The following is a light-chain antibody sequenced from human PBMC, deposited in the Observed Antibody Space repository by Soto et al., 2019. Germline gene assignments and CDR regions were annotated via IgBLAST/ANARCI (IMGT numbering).Light chain of an antibody. Sequence: EIVLTQSPGTLSLSPGEIATLSFSASESVFGYLAWYQHKPGQAPRLLIYDASNRATGVPARFSGSGSGTDFTLTISSLEPEDFAVYYCQQRYRWPPITFGQGTRLEIK. CDR1: ESVFGY. V-gene: IGKV3-11*01. J-gene: IGKJ5*01. CDR3: QQRYRWPPIT. CDR2: DAS.